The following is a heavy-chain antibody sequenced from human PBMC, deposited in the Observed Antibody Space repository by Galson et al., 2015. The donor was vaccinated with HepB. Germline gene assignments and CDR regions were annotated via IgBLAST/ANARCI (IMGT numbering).Heavy chain of an antibody. CDR1: GLNLNTYA. Sequence: SLRLSCAASGLNLNTYAMSWVRQAPGKGPEWVSVISGDGETTYYADSVKGRFTLSRDNSKNMLYLQMNSLRAEDTAIYHCAKEQFERNIADTFDTWGQGTVVTVSS. CDR3: AKEQFERNIADTFDT. CDR2: ISGDGETT. D-gene: IGHD2/OR15-2a*01. J-gene: IGHJ3*01. V-gene: IGHV3-23*01.